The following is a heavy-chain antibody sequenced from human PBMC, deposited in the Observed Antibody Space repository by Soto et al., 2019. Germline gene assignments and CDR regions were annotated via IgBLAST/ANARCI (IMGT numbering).Heavy chain of an antibody. J-gene: IGHJ4*02. V-gene: IGHV3-30-3*01. CDR1: GFTFSSYA. Sequence: QVQLVESGGGVVQPGRSLRLSCAASGFTFSSYAMHWVRRAPGKGLEWMAVMSYDGSNKYYADSVKGRFTISRDNSKXXXXLXXXXXXXXXXALYYCXXXGGAYWGQGTLVIVSS. CDR2: MSYDGSNK. D-gene: IGHD3-10*01. CDR3: XXXGGAY.